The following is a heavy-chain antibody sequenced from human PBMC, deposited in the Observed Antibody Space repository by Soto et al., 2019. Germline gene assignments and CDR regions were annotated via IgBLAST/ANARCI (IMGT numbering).Heavy chain of an antibody. CDR2: IIPIFGTA. J-gene: IGHJ6*02. Sequence: SVKVSCKASGGTFSSYAISWVRQAPGQGLEWMGGIIPIFGTANYAQKFQGRVTITADESTSTAYMELSSLRSEDTAVYYCARGYGGLTMVRAARGTDVWGQGTTVTVSS. CDR3: ARGYGGLTMVRAARGTDV. CDR1: GGTFSSYA. V-gene: IGHV1-69*13. D-gene: IGHD3-10*01.